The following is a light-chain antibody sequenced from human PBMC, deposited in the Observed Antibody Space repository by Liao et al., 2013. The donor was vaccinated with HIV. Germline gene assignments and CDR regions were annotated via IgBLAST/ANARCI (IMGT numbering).Light chain of an antibody. CDR2: QDN. V-gene: IGLV3-1*01. Sequence: SYELTQPPSVSVSPGQTASITCSGDKLGDEYASWYQQKPGQSPVLVIYQDNKRLSKIPERFSGSNSGNTATLTISGTQAVDEADYYCQVWDSSSDQGVFGGGTKLTVL. J-gene: IGLJ2*01. CDR1: KLGDEY. CDR3: QVWDSSSDQGV.